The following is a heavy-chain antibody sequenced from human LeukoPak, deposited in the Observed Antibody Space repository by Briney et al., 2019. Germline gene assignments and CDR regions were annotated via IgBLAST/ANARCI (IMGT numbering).Heavy chain of an antibody. J-gene: IGHJ3*02. V-gene: IGHV4-59*12. D-gene: IGHD3-22*01. CDR2: IYYSGST. CDR1: GGSISTYY. Sequence: SETLSLTCTVSGGSISTYYWSWTRQPPGKGLEWIGSIYYSGSTYYNPSLKSRVTISVDTSKNQFSLKLSSVTAADTAVYYCARGRILDYYYDSSGYSPFDIWGQGTMVTVSP. CDR3: ARGRILDYYYDSSGYSPFDI.